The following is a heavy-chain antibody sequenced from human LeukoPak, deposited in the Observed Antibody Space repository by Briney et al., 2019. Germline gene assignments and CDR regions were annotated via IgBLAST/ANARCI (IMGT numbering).Heavy chain of an antibody. D-gene: IGHD6-13*01. CDR1: GYTFTSYG. V-gene: IGHV1-18*01. CDR2: ISAYNGNT. CDR3: ARGTAAAGTEVVSFDY. Sequence: ASVKVSCKASGYTFTSYGISWVRQDPGQGPEWVGWISAYNGNTNYAQKLQGRVTMTRDTSTSTAYMELRSLRSDDTAVYYCARGTAAAGTEVVSFDYWGQGTLVTVSS. J-gene: IGHJ4*02.